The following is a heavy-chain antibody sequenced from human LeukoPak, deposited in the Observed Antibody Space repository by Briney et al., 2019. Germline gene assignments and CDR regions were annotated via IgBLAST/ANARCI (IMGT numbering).Heavy chain of an antibody. CDR3: AKDATGYSSALDY. CDR2: IKQDGSDK. J-gene: IGHJ4*02. D-gene: IGHD6-19*01. Sequence: PGGSLRLSCAASGFTFTSYWMSWVRQAPGKGLEWVANIKQDGSDKNYVDSVKGRFTISRDNAKNSLYLQMNSLRAEDMALYYCAKDATGYSSALDYWGQGTLVTVSS. CDR1: GFTFTSYW. V-gene: IGHV3-7*03.